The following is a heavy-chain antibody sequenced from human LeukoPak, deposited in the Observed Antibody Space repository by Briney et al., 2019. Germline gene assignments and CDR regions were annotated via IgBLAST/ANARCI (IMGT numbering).Heavy chain of an antibody. CDR1: GYTFTSYY. V-gene: IGHV1-46*01. CDR3: ARDNIVVVPAASGKHHNLDY. Sequence: GASVKLSCRASGYTFTSYYMHWVRQAPGQGLEWMGIINPSGGSTSYAQKFQGRVTMTRDTSTSTVYMELSSLRSEDTAVYYCARDNIVVVPAASGKHHNLDYWGQGTLVTVSS. J-gene: IGHJ4*02. D-gene: IGHD2-2*01. CDR2: INPSGGST.